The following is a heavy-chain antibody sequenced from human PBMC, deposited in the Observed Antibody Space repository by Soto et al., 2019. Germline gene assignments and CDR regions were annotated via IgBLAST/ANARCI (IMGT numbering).Heavy chain of an antibody. J-gene: IGHJ3*02. CDR2: IIPIFGTA. CDR1: GGTFSSYA. CDR3: ARDHGMYYDSSGYYRGAFDI. Sequence: QVQLVQSGAEVKKPGSSVKVSCKASGGTFSSYAISWVRQAPGQGLEWMGGIIPIFGTANYAQKFQGRVTITANESTSTAYMELSSLRSEDTAVYYCARDHGMYYDSSGYYRGAFDIWGQGTMVTVSS. V-gene: IGHV1-69*01. D-gene: IGHD3-22*01.